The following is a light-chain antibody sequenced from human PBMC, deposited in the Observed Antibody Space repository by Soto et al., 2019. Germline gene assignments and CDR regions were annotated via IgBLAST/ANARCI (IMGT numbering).Light chain of an antibody. Sequence: EIVLTQSPATLSLSPGERATLSCRASQSVSTYLAWYQQKPGQAHRLLIYDSSNRATGIPARFSGSGSGTDFTLTISGLEPEDFAVYYCQQRSNWPPGITFGKGTRLEIK. CDR3: QQRSNWPPGIT. J-gene: IGKJ5*01. V-gene: IGKV3-11*01. CDR2: DSS. CDR1: QSVSTY.